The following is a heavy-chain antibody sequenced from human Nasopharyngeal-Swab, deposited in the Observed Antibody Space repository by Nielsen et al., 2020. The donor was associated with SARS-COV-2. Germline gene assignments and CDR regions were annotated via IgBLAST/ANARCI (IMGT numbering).Heavy chain of an antibody. J-gene: IGHJ3*02. Sequence: GESLKISCTASGFIFSGSAMHWVRQASGKGPEWVGRMRSKDNDYATAYAVSVEGRFTVSRDDSKNTAYLHMNSLKTEDTAVYYCASLTSGWYDDAFDIWGQGTMVTVSS. CDR1: GFIFSGSA. CDR2: MRSKDNDYAT. CDR3: ASLTSGWYDDAFDI. D-gene: IGHD6-19*01. V-gene: IGHV3-73*01.